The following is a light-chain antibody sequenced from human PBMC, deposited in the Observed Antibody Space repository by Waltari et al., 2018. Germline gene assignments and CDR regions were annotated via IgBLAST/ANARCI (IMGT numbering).Light chain of an antibody. Sequence: EIVMTQSPATLSVSPGERATLSCRASQSISTNLAWYQQKPGQAPRLLSYGSSTRATGFPARFSGSGFGTEVTLTISSLRSEDFAVYYCQHYHNWPPITFGQGTRLEIK. CDR3: QHYHNWPPIT. CDR2: GSS. V-gene: IGKV3-15*01. J-gene: IGKJ5*01. CDR1: QSISTN.